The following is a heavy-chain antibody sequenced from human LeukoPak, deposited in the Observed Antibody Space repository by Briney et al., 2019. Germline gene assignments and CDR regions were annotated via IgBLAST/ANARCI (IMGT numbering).Heavy chain of an antibody. V-gene: IGHV4-61*02. Sequence: PSETLSLTCTVSGDSISSGDYYWSWIRQPAGKGLEWIGRISSSGGTNYNPSPKSRVTISVDTSKNQFSLKLSSVTAADTAVYFCARGPYSYDSSGAFDIWGQGTMVTVSS. CDR3: ARGPYSYDSSGAFDI. D-gene: IGHD3-22*01. J-gene: IGHJ3*02. CDR1: GDSISSGDYY. CDR2: ISSSGGT.